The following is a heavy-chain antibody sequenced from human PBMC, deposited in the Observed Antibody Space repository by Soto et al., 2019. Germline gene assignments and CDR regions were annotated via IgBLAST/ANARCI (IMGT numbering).Heavy chain of an antibody. CDR1: GGSINTYY. J-gene: IGHJ4*02. V-gene: IGHV4-59*08. D-gene: IGHD1-1*01. CDR2: IYYSGST. CDR3: ARGPSTNYYLDR. Sequence: SETLSLTCTFSGGSINTYYWSWFRQAPGMGLEWIGYIYYSGSTTYKPSLKSRVTISVDTSKNQFSLKLNSVTAADTAVYYCARGPSTNYYLDRWGQGTLVTVSS.